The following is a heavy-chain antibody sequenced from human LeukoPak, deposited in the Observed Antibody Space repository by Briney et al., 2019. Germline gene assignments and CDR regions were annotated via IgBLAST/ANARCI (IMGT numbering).Heavy chain of an antibody. J-gene: IGHJ4*02. CDR1: GITISRYW. V-gene: IGHV3-74*01. D-gene: IGHD3-3*01. Sequence: GGSLRLSCVGSGITISRYWMHWVRQAPGKGLVWVSRIRGDGSIPSYADSVKGRFTISRDNAKNALYLQMNGLRAEDTAIYYCARSDYTDYWGRGTLVTVSS. CDR2: IRGDGSIP. CDR3: ARSDYTDY.